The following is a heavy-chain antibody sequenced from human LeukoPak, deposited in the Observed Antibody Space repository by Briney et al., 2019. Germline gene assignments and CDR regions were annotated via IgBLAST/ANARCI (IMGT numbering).Heavy chain of an antibody. CDR3: ARDGDNGWDFDC. Sequence: QSGGSLRLSCAASGFNFNKYEMNWVRQAPGKGLEWISYINGRGATIENADSVRGRFTISRDNAKNSLSLQMNSLRAEDTAVYYCARDGDNGWDFDCWGQGTLVTVSS. CDR1: GFNFNKYE. J-gene: IGHJ4*02. D-gene: IGHD6-19*01. V-gene: IGHV3-48*03. CDR2: INGRGATI.